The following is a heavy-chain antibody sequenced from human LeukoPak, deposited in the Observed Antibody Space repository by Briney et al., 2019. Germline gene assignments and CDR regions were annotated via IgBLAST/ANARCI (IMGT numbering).Heavy chain of an antibody. D-gene: IGHD4-17*01. V-gene: IGHV4-61*02. Sequence: SETLSLTCTVSGGSISSGSYYRTWIRQPAGKGLEWIGRIYTSGSTNYTPSLKSRVTISVDTSKNQFSLRLDSVTAADTAVYFCARLQATVSIHAYFDYWGQGTPVTVSS. CDR2: IYTSGST. CDR1: GGSISSGSYY. CDR3: ARLQATVSIHAYFDY. J-gene: IGHJ4*02.